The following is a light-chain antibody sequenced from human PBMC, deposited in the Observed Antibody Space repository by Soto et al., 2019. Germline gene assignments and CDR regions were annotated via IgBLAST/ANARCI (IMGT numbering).Light chain of an antibody. V-gene: IGKV1-12*01. CDR2: STA. J-gene: IGKJ4*01. CDR1: QDIGTW. CDR3: QQANSFLFT. Sequence: IPMTQSPSSVSASVGDRVTITCRASQDIGTWLAWFQQKPGKAPQLLITSTASLQSGVPSRFSGSGYVTDFTLTITSLQPEDFAIYYCQQANSFLFTFGGGTKVEIK.